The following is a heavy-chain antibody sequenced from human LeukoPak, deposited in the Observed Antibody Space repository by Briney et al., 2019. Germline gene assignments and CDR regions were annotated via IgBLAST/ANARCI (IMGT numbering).Heavy chain of an antibody. CDR2: LKEDGSEK. CDR3: ARGGYSYTWPPSYYYGMDV. Sequence: GGSLRLSCAVSGFTFRSYWMSWVRQAPGKGLEWVANLKEDGSEKYYVDSVKGRFTISRDNTKNSLYLQMNSLRADDTAVYYCARGGYSYTWPPSYYYGMDVWGQGTTVTASS. D-gene: IGHD5-18*01. CDR1: GFTFRSYW. V-gene: IGHV3-7*05. J-gene: IGHJ6*02.